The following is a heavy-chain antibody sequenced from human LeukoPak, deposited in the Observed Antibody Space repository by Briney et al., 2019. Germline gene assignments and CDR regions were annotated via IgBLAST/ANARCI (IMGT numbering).Heavy chain of an antibody. CDR1: GGSINSSSYY. J-gene: IGHJ4*02. CDR3: ASYSSSRYYFDY. Sequence: PSETLSLTCAVSGGSINSSSYYWGWIRQPPGKGLEWIGSIYYSGSTYYNPSLKSRVTISVDTSKNQFSLKLSSVTAADMAVYYCASYSSSRYYFDYWGQGTLVTVSS. D-gene: IGHD6-13*01. CDR2: IYYSGST. V-gene: IGHV4-39*07.